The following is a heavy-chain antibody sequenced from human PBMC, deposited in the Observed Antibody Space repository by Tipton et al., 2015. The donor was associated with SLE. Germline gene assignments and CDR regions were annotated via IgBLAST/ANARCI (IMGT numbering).Heavy chain of an antibody. V-gene: IGHV4-59*01. CDR1: GDSISTYY. D-gene: IGHD6-19*01. CDR2: IYYVGST. J-gene: IGHJ6*03. Sequence: TLSLTCTVSGDSISTYYWNWIRQSPGKGLEWIGNIYYVGSTNYNPSFKGRVTISVATSKNQFSLKLRSVTAADTAVYYCARVGSGSEVYYYYFMDVWGKGTAVTVSS. CDR3: ARVGSGSEVYYYYFMDV.